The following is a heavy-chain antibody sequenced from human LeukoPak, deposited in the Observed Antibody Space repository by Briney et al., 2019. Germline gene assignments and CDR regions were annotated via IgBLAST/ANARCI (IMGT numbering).Heavy chain of an antibody. V-gene: IGHV1-2*02. Sequence: WASVTVSCKASGYTFTGYYMHWVRQAPGQGLEWMGWINPKSGGTNYAQTVQGRVTMTRDTSISTAYMELSRLRSDDTAVYYCARVIAVAQPGDWFDHWGQGTLVTVSS. CDR1: GYTFTGYY. J-gene: IGHJ5*02. CDR2: INPKSGGT. CDR3: ARVIAVAQPGDWFDH. D-gene: IGHD6-19*01.